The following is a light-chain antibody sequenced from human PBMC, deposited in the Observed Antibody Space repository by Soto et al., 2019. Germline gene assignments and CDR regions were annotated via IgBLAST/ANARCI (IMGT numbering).Light chain of an antibody. V-gene: IGLV2-11*02. CDR1: SSDVGGYNY. CDR2: DVS. J-gene: IGLJ2*01. CDR3: CSYAGSSLV. Sequence: QSALTQPRSVSGSPGQSVTISCTGTSSDVGGYNYVSWYQQHPGKAPKLMIYDVSERPSGVPDRFSGSKSGNTASLTISGLQAEDEASYYCCSYAGSSLVFGGGTKVTDL.